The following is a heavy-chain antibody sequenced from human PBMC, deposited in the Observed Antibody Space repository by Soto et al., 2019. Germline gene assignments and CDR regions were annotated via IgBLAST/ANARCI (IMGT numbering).Heavy chain of an antibody. CDR1: GGTFSRYA. Sequence: SVKVSCKACGGTFSRYAISWVRQAPGQGLEWMGGIIPIFGTANYAQKFQGRVTITADKSTSTAYMELSSLRSEDTAVYYCASLFLAARWHTHDAFDIWGQGTTVTVSS. CDR3: ASLFLAARWHTHDAFDI. D-gene: IGHD3-10*01. CDR2: IIPIFGTA. J-gene: IGHJ3*02. V-gene: IGHV1-69*06.